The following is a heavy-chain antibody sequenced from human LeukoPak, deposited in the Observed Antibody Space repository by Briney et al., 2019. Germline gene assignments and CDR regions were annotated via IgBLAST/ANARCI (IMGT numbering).Heavy chain of an antibody. D-gene: IGHD1-14*01. CDR2: ISGSGGST. Sequence: PGGSLGLSCAASGFTFSNYWMSWVRQAPGRGLEWVSAISGSGGSTYYADSVKGRFTISRDNSKNTLYLQMNSLRGEDTAVYYCAKDRPRTDAFDIWGQGTMVTVSS. J-gene: IGHJ3*02. V-gene: IGHV3-23*01. CDR1: GFTFSNYW. CDR3: AKDRPRTDAFDI.